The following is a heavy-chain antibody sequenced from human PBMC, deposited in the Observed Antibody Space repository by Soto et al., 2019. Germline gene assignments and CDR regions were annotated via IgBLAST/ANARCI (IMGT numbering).Heavy chain of an antibody. D-gene: IGHD3-9*01. Sequence: PGETLTLSCAASGFTFSNAWMCWVCKAPGKGLGWVGRIKSKTDGGTTDYAAPVKGRFTISRDDSNNTLYLQMNSLKTEDTAVYYCTTDFYDILTGQDYWGQGTLVTVSS. CDR3: TTDFYDILTGQDY. CDR1: GFTFSNAW. V-gene: IGHV3-15*01. CDR2: IKSKTDGGTT. J-gene: IGHJ4*02.